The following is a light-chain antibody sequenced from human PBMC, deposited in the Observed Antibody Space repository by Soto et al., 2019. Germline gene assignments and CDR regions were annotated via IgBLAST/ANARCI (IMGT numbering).Light chain of an antibody. CDR3: QQYGSSPGT. J-gene: IGKJ1*01. Sequence: ENVLTQSPGTLSLSPGERATLSCRASQSVSNSYLAWYQQKPGQAPRLLIYGASSRATGIPDRFSGSGSGTDFTLTISRLEPEDFAVYYCQQYGSSPGTFG. CDR1: QSVSNSY. CDR2: GAS. V-gene: IGKV3-20*01.